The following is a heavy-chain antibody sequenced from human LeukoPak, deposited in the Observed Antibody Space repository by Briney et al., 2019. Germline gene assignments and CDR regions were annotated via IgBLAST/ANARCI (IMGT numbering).Heavy chain of an antibody. CDR1: GYTFTGYY. V-gene: IGHV1-2*02. J-gene: IGHJ6*02. D-gene: IGHD5-24*01. Sequence: ASVKVSCKASGYTFTGYYMHWVRQAPGQGLEWMGWLNPNSGGTNYAQKFQGRVTMTRDTSISTAYMELSRLRSDDTAVYYCARDGEDGYNAYYYYGMDVWGQGTTVTVSS. CDR3: ARDGEDGYNAYYYYGMDV. CDR2: LNPNSGGT.